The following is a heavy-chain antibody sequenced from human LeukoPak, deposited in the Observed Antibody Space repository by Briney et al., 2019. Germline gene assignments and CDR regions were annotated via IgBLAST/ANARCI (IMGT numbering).Heavy chain of an antibody. J-gene: IGHJ3*02. Sequence: SETLSLTCIVSVDSISSYYSSWVRLPPGKGLEWIGYLSKSGNTNYSPSLKSRVTIFGDTSKNQFFLKLSSVTAAYTAVYYCARARYVNSFYACDMWGQGTLVTVSS. D-gene: IGHD3-9*01. CDR1: VDSISSYY. CDR2: LSKSGNT. V-gene: IGHV4-59*01. CDR3: ARARYVNSFYACDM.